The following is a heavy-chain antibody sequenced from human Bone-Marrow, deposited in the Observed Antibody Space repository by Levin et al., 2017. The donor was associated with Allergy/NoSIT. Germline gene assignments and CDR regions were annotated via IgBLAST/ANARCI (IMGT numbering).Heavy chain of an antibody. CDR3: ARGLATIEFDY. D-gene: IGHD5-12*01. V-gene: IGHV4-59*02. Sequence: ASETLSLTCNVSGASVTRNYWSWIRQPPGKGLEWIGYMFYRGSSTYNPSLKSRLTISIDTSKNQFSLKLSSVTAADTAVYYCARGLATIEFDYWGHGTLVTVSS. J-gene: IGHJ4*01. CDR2: MFYRGSS. CDR1: GASVTRNY.